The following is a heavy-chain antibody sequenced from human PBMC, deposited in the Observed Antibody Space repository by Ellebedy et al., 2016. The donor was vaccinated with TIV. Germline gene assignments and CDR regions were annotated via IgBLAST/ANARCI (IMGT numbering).Heavy chain of an antibody. CDR1: GFTFSTYW. Sequence: GESLKISCAASGFTFSTYWMHWVRQTPGKGLEWVANIKQDGSAQYYVASVKGRFTISRDNAKDSLYLQMDSLRAEDTAVYYCARCGWSKGWFDPWGQGTLVTVSS. CDR3: ARCGWSKGWFDP. J-gene: IGHJ5*02. V-gene: IGHV3-7*03. CDR2: IKQDGSAQ.